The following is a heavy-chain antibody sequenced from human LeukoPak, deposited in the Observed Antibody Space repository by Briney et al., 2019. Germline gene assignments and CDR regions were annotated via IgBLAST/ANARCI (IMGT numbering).Heavy chain of an antibody. V-gene: IGHV1-69*13. Sequence: GALVKVSCKASGGTFSSYAISWVRQAPGQGLEWMGGIIPIFGTANYAQKFQGRVTITADESTSTAYMELSSLRSEDTAVYYCAREVVQRITIFGVVIIPAEGYYYYMDVWGKGTTVTVSS. CDR1: GGTFSSYA. CDR3: AREVVQRITIFGVVIIPAEGYYYYMDV. D-gene: IGHD3-3*01. CDR2: IIPIFGTA. J-gene: IGHJ6*03.